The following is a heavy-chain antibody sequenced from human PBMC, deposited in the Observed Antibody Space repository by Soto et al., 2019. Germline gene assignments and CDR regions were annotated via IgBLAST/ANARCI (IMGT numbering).Heavy chain of an antibody. J-gene: IGHJ6*03. CDR2: FDPEDGET. V-gene: IGHV1-24*01. D-gene: IGHD3-16*01. CDR3: ATAPLRLRPLPYYYYYYYVDV. CDR1: EYTLTELS. Sequence: QVKLVQSGAEVKKPGASVKVSCKVSEYTLTELSMHWVRQAPGKGLDWMGAFDPEDGETIYAQKFQGRVTMTEDTSTDTAYMELSSLRSEDTAVYYCATAPLRLRPLPYYYYYYYVDVWGKGTTVTVSS.